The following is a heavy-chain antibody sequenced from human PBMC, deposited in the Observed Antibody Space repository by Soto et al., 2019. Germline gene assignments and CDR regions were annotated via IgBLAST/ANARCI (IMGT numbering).Heavy chain of an antibody. V-gene: IGHV1-69*01. D-gene: IGHD5-18*01. CDR2: IIPIFGTA. CDR3: ARDSVDTAMVEDYYYYGMDV. CDR1: GGTFSSYA. Sequence: QVQLVQSGAEVKKPGSSVMVCCKASGGTFSSYAISWVRQAPGQGLEWMGGIIPIFGTANYAQKFQGRVTITADESTSTAYMELSSLRSEDTAVYYCARDSVDTAMVEDYYYYGMDVWGQGTTVPVSS. J-gene: IGHJ6*02.